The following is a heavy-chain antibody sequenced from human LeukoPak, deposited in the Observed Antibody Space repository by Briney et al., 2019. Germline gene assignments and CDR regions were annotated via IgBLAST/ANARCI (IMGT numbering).Heavy chain of an antibody. D-gene: IGHD3-22*01. Sequence: GGSLRLSCAASGFIFSSYSMNWVRRAPGKGLEWVSYISSGSSTIYYADSVKGRFTVSRDNAKNSLYLQMKSLRAEDTAIYYCARGLHSRLYDSSGYYPYWGQGTLVTVSS. V-gene: IGHV3-48*01. CDR2: ISSGSSTI. CDR3: ARGLHSRLYDSSGYYPY. J-gene: IGHJ4*02. CDR1: GFIFSSYS.